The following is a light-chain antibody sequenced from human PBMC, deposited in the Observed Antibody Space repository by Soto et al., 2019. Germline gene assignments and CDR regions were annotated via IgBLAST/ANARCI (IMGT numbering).Light chain of an antibody. CDR1: QDISRY. CDR2: DAS. Sequence: DIQMTQSPSSLSASVGDRVTITCQASQDISRYLNWYQQKPGIAPKVLISDASNLETGVPPRFSGSGAGTEFTLTISGVQAEDFATYYCQQYDNLPLTFGPGTQVEMK. CDR3: QQYDNLPLT. J-gene: IGKJ3*01. V-gene: IGKV1-33*01.